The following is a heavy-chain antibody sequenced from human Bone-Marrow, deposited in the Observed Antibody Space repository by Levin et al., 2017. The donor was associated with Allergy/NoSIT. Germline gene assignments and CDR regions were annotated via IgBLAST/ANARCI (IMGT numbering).Heavy chain of an antibody. CDR2: MSPSSGST. Sequence: PSASVKVSCKAAGYTFTDYDINWVRQATGQGLEWMGWMSPSSGSTGYAQKFKGRVTMSRDTSISTAYMELSSLESDDTAVYYCARDFTFTVVMGGDAFDPWGQGTMVTVSS. CDR1: GYTFTDYD. J-gene: IGHJ3*01. V-gene: IGHV1-8*01. D-gene: IGHD2-8*01. CDR3: ARDFTFTVVMGGDAFDP.